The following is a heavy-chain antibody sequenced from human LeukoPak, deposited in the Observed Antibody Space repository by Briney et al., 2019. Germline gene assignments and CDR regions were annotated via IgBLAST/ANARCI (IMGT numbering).Heavy chain of an antibody. CDR1: GGSISSSSYY. J-gene: IGHJ4*02. CDR2: IYYSGST. D-gene: IGHD3-10*01. CDR3: ARDTMVRGVIIKTPGYFDY. V-gene: IGHV4-39*01. Sequence: SETLSLTCTVSGGSISSSSYYWGWIRQPPGKGLEWIGSIYYSGSTYCNPSLKSRVTISVDTSKSQFSLKLSSVTAADTAVYYCARDTMVRGVIIKTPGYFDYWGQGTLVTVSS.